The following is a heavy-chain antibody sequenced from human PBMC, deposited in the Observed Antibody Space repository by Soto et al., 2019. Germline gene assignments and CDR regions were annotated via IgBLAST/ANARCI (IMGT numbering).Heavy chain of an antibody. V-gene: IGHV4-31*03. D-gene: IGHD2-15*01. J-gene: IGHJ2*01. CDR2: LYDSGST. CDR1: GCSISSGGYY. CDR3: SGRSCSGGSCYAVRYFDL. Sequence: QVQLQESGPGLVKPSQTLSLTCTVSGCSISSGGYYWSWLRQHPGKGLEWIGDLYDSGSTYSNPSLKGRGTIAVDTSTNQCTLKLSSVTAADTAVYYCSGRSCSGGSCYAVRYFDLWGRGTLVTVSS.